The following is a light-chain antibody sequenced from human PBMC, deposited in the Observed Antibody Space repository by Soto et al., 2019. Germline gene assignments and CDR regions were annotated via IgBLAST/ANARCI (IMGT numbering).Light chain of an antibody. V-gene: IGKV1-12*01. CDR1: QGISSW. CDR2: TVS. Sequence: DIQMTQSPSSVSASVGDRVTITCRASQGISSWLAWYQKKPGKAPKLLLYTVSSLQSGGPSRFSGSGSGTDFTLTISSLQPEDFATYYCQQANSFPLTFGGGTKVEIK. CDR3: QQANSFPLT. J-gene: IGKJ4*01.